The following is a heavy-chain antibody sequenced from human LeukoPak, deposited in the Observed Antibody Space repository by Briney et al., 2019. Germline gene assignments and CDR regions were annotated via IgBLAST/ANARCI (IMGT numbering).Heavy chain of an antibody. J-gene: IGHJ4*02. CDR2: IYSGGST. CDR3: ASSEEMAFDY. V-gene: IGHV3-66*01. D-gene: IGHD5-24*01. CDR1: GFTFSSYA. Sequence: GGSLRLSCAASGFTFSSYAMSWVRQAPGKGLEWVSVIYSGGSTYYADSVKGRFTISRDNSKNTLYLQMNSLRAEDTAVYYCASSEEMAFDYWGQGTLVTVSS.